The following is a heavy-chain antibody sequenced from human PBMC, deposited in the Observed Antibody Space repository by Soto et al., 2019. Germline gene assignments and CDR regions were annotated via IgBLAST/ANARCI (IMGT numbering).Heavy chain of an antibody. J-gene: IGHJ4*02. CDR2: ISWNSGNI. CDR1: GFNFDEYA. D-gene: IGHD4-17*01. Sequence: EVQLVESGGGLVQPGRSLRLSCAASGFNFDEYAMHWVRQAPGKGLEWVSSISWNSGNIGYADSVKGRFTISRDNAKNPLYLQMNSVRGEDTALYYCAKGASTTVFAFNDYWGQGTLVTVSS. CDR3: AKGASTTVFAFNDY. V-gene: IGHV3-9*01.